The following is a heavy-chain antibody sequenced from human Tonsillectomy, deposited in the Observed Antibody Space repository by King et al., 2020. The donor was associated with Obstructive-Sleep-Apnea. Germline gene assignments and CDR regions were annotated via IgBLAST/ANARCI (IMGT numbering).Heavy chain of an antibody. CDR2: IYYIGGT. CDR3: ARATRDFGTYAFDI. D-gene: IGHD1-1*01. CDR1: GGSISGYY. Sequence: QLQESGPGLVKPSETLSLTCTVSGGSISGYYWTWIRQPPGRGLEWIGYIYYIGGTTYHPSLKGRVTMSIDSSKNQFSLNLRSLTAADTAVYYCARATRDFGTYAFDIWGQGTLVTVSS. V-gene: IGHV4-59*01. J-gene: IGHJ3*02.